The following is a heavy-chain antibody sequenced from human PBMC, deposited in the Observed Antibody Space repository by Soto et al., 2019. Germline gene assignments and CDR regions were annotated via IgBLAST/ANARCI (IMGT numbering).Heavy chain of an antibody. CDR1: VYTFSSYA. CDR2: INAGNGNT. J-gene: IGHJ4*02. CDR3: GRDLGGWLDY. D-gene: IGHD5-12*01. V-gene: IGHV1-3*01. Sequence: ASVKVSCKASVYTFSSYAMHWVRQAPGQRLEWMGWINAGNGNTKYSQKFQGRVTITRDTSASTAYMELSSLRSEDTAVYYCGRDLGGWLDYWGQGTLVTVSS.